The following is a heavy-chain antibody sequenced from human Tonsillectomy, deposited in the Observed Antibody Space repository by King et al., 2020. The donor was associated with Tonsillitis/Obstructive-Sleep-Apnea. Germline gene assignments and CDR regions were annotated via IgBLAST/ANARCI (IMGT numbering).Heavy chain of an antibody. Sequence: VQLVESGGGLVQPGGSLRLSCAASGFTFSSYAMSWVRQAPGKVLEWVSTISGSGCSTYYADSVKCRFTISRDNSKNTLYLQMSCLRAEDTAVYYCAKVQGDIVVVPQFDPWGQGTLVTVSS. V-gene: IGHV3-23*04. J-gene: IGHJ5*02. D-gene: IGHD2-2*01. CDR3: AKVQGDIVVVPQFDP. CDR2: ISGSGCST. CDR1: GFTFSSYA.